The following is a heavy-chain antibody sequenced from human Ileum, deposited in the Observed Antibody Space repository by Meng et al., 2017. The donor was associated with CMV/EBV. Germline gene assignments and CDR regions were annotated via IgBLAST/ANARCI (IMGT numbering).Heavy chain of an antibody. CDR1: GSRCRGYYF. J-gene: IGHJ5*02. Sequence: GSRCRGYYFWCSIRQPPGKGLEWVGSIYFRGSTYYTPSLKSRVTISVDTSKNQFSLKLSSVTAADTAVYYCARDRRYCSSTSCEFDPWGQGTLVTVSS. CDR2: IYFRGST. V-gene: IGHV4-30-4*08. D-gene: IGHD2-2*01. CDR3: ARDRRYCSSTSCEFDP.